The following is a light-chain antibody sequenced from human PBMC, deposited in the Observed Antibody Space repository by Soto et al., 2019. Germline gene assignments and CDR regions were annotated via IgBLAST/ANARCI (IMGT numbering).Light chain of an antibody. Sequence: DIQMTQSPSSLSASVGDRVTITCRASQGITNYLAWYQQTPGKVPQLLIYAASTLQSGVPSRLSGSGSGTDFTLTISSLQPEDAATYYCQKYNRAPLTFGQGTRLEIK. CDR1: QGITNY. V-gene: IGKV1-27*01. CDR2: AAS. J-gene: IGKJ5*01. CDR3: QKYNRAPLT.